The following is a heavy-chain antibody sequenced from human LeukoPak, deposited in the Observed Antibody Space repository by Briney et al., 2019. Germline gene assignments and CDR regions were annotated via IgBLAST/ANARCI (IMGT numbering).Heavy chain of an antibody. Sequence: ASVKVSCKASGYTFTGYYMHWVRQAPGQGLEWMGWINPNSGGTNYAQKFQGRVTMTRDTSISTAYMELSRLRSDDTAVYDCARVSSWGHRPYYFDYWGQGTLVTVSS. CDR1: GYTFTGYY. CDR3: ARVSSWGHRPYYFDY. V-gene: IGHV1-2*02. CDR2: INPNSGGT. J-gene: IGHJ4*02. D-gene: IGHD6-13*01.